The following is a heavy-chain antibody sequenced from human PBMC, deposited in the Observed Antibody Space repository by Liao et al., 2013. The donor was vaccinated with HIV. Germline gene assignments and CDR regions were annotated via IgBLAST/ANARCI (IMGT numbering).Heavy chain of an antibody. D-gene: IGHD3-10*01. Sequence: QVQLQESGPGLVKPSETLSLTCTVSGDSISSYYWNWIRQPAGKGLEWIGRVYTNGSTNYNPSLKSRVTVSVDTSKNQFSLKLSSVTAADTAVYYCARDRMIRGLIITSWFDPWGRGNPWSPSPQ. CDR1: GDSISSYY. CDR2: VYTNGST. V-gene: IGHV4-4*07. J-gene: IGHJ5*02. CDR3: ARDRMIRGLIITSWFDP.